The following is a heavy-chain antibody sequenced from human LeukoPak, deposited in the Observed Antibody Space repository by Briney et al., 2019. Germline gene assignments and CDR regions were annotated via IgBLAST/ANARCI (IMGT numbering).Heavy chain of an antibody. J-gene: IGHJ3*02. CDR3: ARRKSQQLVLIAFDI. V-gene: IGHV4-34*01. CDR2: INHSGST. D-gene: IGHD6-13*01. CDR1: GGSFSGYY. Sequence: SGTLSLTCAVYGGSFSGYYWSWIRQPPGKGLEWIGEINHSGSTNYNPSLKSRVTISVDTSKNQFSLKLSSVTAADTAVYYCARRKSQQLVLIAFDIWGQGTMVTVSS.